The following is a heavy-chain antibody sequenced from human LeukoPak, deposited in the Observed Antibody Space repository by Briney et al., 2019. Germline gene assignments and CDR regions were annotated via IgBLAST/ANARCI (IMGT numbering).Heavy chain of an antibody. J-gene: IGHJ4*02. Sequence: PGGSLRLSCAASGFTFSNYAMSWVRQAPGKGLEWVSAISGRPSYADSVKGRVTISRDNSKNTLYLQVNSLRAEDTAVYYCAKALDYWYFDYWGQGTLVTVSS. CDR3: AKALDYWYFDY. V-gene: IGHV3-23*01. CDR2: ISGRP. CDR1: GFTFSNYA. D-gene: IGHD2/OR15-2a*01.